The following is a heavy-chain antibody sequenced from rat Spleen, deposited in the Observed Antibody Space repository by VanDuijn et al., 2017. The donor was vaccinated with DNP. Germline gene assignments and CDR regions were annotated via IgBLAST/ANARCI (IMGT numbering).Heavy chain of an antibody. D-gene: IGHD1-9*01. CDR2: ISPSGNRP. V-gene: IGHV5-7*01. Sequence: EVQLVESGGGLVRPGNSLKLSCAASGFTFSDYAMAWVRQSPKKGLEWVATISPSGNRPYYPDSVKGRFTISRDNTKNSLYLQMNSLKSEDTATYYCARHSRTTAITEYFDSWGQGVMVTVSS. J-gene: IGHJ2*01. CDR1: GFTFSDYA. CDR3: ARHSRTTAITEYFDS.